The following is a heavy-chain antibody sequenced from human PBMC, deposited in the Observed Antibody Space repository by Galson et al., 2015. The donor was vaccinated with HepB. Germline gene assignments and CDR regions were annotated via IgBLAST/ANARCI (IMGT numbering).Heavy chain of an antibody. V-gene: IGHV3-69-1*01. CDR1: GFFFSDYN. Sequence: SLRLSCAASGFFFSDYNMNWVRQAPGKGLEWVSSISSSGTVYYADSLKGRSTISRDNAKNSLDLQVNSLRAEDTAVYYCARDAEQHWSFWGQGTLVTVSS. CDR2: ISSSGTV. J-gene: IGHJ4*02. CDR3: ARDAEQHWSF. D-gene: IGHD3-3*01.